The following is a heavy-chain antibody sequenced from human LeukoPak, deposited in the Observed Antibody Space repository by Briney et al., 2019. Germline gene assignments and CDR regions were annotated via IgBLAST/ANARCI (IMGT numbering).Heavy chain of an antibody. V-gene: IGHV1-69*13. Sequence: ASLRESFKASVGTLSSHAISWVRQAPGRGLDWMGGIIPIFGTANYARTFQGRVTHTYDEPTSTANMDVSSLRSEDTAVYYCAANKYCTNGVCYFNAFDIWGQGTMVTVSS. CDR3: AANKYCTNGVCYFNAFDI. D-gene: IGHD2-8*01. CDR2: IIPIFGTA. CDR1: VGTLSSHA. J-gene: IGHJ3*02.